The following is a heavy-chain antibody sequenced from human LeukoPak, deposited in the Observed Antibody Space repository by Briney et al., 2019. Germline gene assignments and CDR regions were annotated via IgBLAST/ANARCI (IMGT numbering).Heavy chain of an antibody. CDR2: IYYSGST. J-gene: IGHJ4*02. CDR1: GRSISSGGYY. Sequence: SETLSLTCTVSGRSISSGGYYWGWIRQPPGKGLEGIGSIYYSGSTYYNPSLKSRVTISVDTSKTQFSLKMSSVTAADTAVYYCASPGGGPTDYWGQGTLVTVSS. CDR3: ASPGGGPTDY. V-gene: IGHV4-39*01. D-gene: IGHD3-16*01.